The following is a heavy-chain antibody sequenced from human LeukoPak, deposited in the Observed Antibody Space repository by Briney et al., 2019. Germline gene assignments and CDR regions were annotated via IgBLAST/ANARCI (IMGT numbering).Heavy chain of an antibody. CDR2: ISWNSGSI. J-gene: IGHJ4*02. CDR1: GFTFDDYA. Sequence: HPGRSLRLSCAASGFTFDDYAMHWVRQAPGKGLEWVSGISWNSGSIGYADSVKGRFTISRDNAKNSLYLQMNSLRAEDTAVYYCARERDYVWGTRYYFDYWGQGTLVTVST. V-gene: IGHV3-9*01. CDR3: ARERDYVWGTRYYFDY. D-gene: IGHD3-16*01.